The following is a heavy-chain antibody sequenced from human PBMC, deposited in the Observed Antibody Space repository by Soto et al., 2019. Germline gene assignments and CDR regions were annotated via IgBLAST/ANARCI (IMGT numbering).Heavy chain of an antibody. CDR2: INSNGGST. CDR3: ARTSGYAFDY. V-gene: IGHV3-64*01. Sequence: EVQLVESGGGLVQPGGSLRLSCAASGFTFSSYAMHWVRQAPGKGLEYVSVINSNGGSTYYANSVKGRFTISRDNSKNTLYLQMGSLRDEDMAVYYCARTSGYAFDYWGQGTLVTVSS. D-gene: IGHD5-12*01. CDR1: GFTFSSYA. J-gene: IGHJ4*02.